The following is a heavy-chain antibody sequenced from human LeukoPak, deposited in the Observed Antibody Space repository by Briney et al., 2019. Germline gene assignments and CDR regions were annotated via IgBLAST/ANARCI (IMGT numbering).Heavy chain of an antibody. CDR1: GFSLSSYW. CDR2: IKQDASEK. CDR3: VRDGGPYYFDC. V-gene: IGHV3-7*01. D-gene: IGHD3-16*01. J-gene: IGHJ4*02. Sequence: GGSLRLSCAASGFSLSSYWMSWVRQAPGRGLEWVANIKQDASEKYYVDSVRGRFTISRDSSKNSLYLQMNSLRAEDTAVYYCVRDGGPYYFDCWGQGTLVTVSS.